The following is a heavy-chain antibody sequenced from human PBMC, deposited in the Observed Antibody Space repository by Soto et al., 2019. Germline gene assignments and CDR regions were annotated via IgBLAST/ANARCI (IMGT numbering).Heavy chain of an antibody. D-gene: IGHD3-3*02. Sequence: HITLKESGPALVKPTQTLTLTCTFSGFSLSTSGVGVGWIRQPPGTSLECLALIYCDDDKRYSPSLKSRLNITKETTKNHVVLTMTNMDPVDTATYYWAHIATLGNIRHYYYYGMDVWGQGTTVTVSS. J-gene: IGHJ6*02. V-gene: IGHV2-5*02. CDR2: IYCDDDK. CDR3: AHIATLGNIRHYYYYGMDV. CDR1: GFSLSTSGVG.